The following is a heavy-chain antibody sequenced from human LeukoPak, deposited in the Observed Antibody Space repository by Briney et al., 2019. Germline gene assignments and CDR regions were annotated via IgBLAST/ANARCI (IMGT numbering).Heavy chain of an antibody. V-gene: IGHV3-33*01. Sequence: GGSLRLSCAASGFTFSSYGMHWVRQAPGKGLEWVAVIWYDGSNKYYADSVKGRSTISRDNSKNTLYLQMNSLRAEDTAVYYCAREVDYDFWSGYSSWFHPWGQGTLVTVSS. J-gene: IGHJ5*02. CDR1: GFTFSSYG. CDR2: IWYDGSNK. D-gene: IGHD3-3*01. CDR3: AREVDYDFWSGYSSWFHP.